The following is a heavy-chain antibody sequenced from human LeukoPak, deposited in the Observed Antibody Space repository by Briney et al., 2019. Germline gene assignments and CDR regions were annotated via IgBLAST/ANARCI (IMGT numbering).Heavy chain of an antibody. CDR2: IYYSGST. Sequence: SETLSLTCTVSSGSISSSSYYWGWIRQPPGKGLQWIGSIYYSGSTYYNPSLKSRVTISVDTSKNQFSLKLSSVTAADTAVYYCARAYYGSGSFDYWGQGTLVTVSS. J-gene: IGHJ4*02. CDR1: SGSISSSSYY. CDR3: ARAYYGSGSFDY. D-gene: IGHD3-10*01. V-gene: IGHV4-39*01.